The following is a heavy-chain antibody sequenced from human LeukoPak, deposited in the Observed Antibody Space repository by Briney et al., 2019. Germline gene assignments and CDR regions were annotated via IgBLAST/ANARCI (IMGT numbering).Heavy chain of an antibody. CDR3: TSGSIPSDVDNWCLPKA. Sequence: GGSLRLSYVASGLTFSTNSMNWVRQAPGKGLEWVSFISGSGSTIYYTESVKGRFTISRDNARDSAYLQMNSLRDDDSATYYCTSGSIPSDVDNWCLPKAWGQGTLVSVSS. CDR2: ISGSGSTI. V-gene: IGHV3-48*02. J-gene: IGHJ5*02. D-gene: IGHD1-1*01. CDR1: GLTFSTNS.